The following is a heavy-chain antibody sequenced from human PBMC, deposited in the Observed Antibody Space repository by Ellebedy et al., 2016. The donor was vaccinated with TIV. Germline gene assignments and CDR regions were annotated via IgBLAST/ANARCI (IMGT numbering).Heavy chain of an antibody. D-gene: IGHD1-26*01. V-gene: IGHV3-30*04. CDR2: ISYDGSNK. CDR1: GFTFSSYA. CDR3: AKVRGYSGSYLGWFDP. Sequence: GESLKISXAASGFTFSSYAMHWVRQAPGKGLEWVAVISYDGSNKYYADSVKGRFTISRDNSKNTLYLQMNSLRAEDTAVYYCAKVRGYSGSYLGWFDPWGQGTLVTVSS. J-gene: IGHJ5*02.